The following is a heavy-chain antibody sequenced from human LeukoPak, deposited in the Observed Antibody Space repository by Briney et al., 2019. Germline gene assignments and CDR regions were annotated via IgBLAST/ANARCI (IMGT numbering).Heavy chain of an antibody. D-gene: IGHD5-18*01. CDR2: IKQDGSEK. V-gene: IGHV3-7*01. CDR1: GFTYSSYW. CDR3: ARDTGGGYSCYDC. J-gene: IGHJ4*02. Sequence: GGSLRLSCAAPGFTYSSYWMTWIRQAPGKGLEWVANIKQDGSEKYYVDSVKGRFTISRDNAKNSLYLQMNSLRAEDTAVYYCARDTGGGYSCYDCWGQGTLVTVSS.